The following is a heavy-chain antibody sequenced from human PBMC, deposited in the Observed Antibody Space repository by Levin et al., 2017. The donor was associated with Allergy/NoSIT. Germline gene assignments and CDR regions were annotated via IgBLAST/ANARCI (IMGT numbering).Heavy chain of an antibody. J-gene: IGHJ3*02. Sequence: SQTLSLPCAVSCGSISSSNWWSWVRQPPGKGLEWIGEIYHSGSTNYNPSLKSRVTISVDKSKNQFSLKLSSVTAADTAMYYCAGSLRHDAFDIWGQGTMVTVSS. CDR3: AGSLRHDAFDI. CDR2: IYHSGST. V-gene: IGHV4-4*02. CDR1: CGSISSSNW. D-gene: IGHD4-17*01.